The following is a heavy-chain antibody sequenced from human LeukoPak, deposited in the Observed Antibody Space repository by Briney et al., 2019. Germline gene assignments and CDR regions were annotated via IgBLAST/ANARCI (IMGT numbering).Heavy chain of an antibody. J-gene: IGHJ5*02. CDR3: ARKGSSWTLNWFDP. Sequence: SETLPLTCTVSGGSISSYYWSWIRQPPGKGLEWIGYIYYSGSTNYNPSLKSRVTISVDTSKNQFSLKLSSVTAADTAVYYCARKGSSWTLNWFDPWGQGTLVTVSS. CDR1: GGSISSYY. V-gene: IGHV4-59*12. D-gene: IGHD6-13*01. CDR2: IYYSGST.